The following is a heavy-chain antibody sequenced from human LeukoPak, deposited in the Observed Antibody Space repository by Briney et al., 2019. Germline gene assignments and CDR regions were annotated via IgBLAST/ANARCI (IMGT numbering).Heavy chain of an antibody. V-gene: IGHV4-59*12. D-gene: IGHD3-16*01. CDR2: IYYSGST. CDR3: ARSTFGGVIPFDY. CDR1: GGSISSYY. Sequence: SETLSLTCTVSGGSISSYYWSWIRQPPGKGLEWIGYIYYSGSTNYNPSLKSRVTMSVDTSKNQFSLKLSSVTAADTAVYYCARSTFGGVIPFDYWGQGTLVTVSS. J-gene: IGHJ4*02.